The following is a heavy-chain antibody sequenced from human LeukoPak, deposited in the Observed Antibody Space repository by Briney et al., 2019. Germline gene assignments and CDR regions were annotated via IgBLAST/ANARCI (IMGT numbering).Heavy chain of an antibody. V-gene: IGHV4-59*01. Sequence: SETLSLTCTVSGGSISSYYWSWIRQPPGKGLEWIGYICYSGSTNYNPSLKSRVTISVDTSKNQFSLKLSSVTAADTAVYYCARDGRIADYYYYGMDVWGQGTTVTVSS. D-gene: IGHD6-13*01. CDR3: ARDGRIADYYYYGMDV. J-gene: IGHJ6*02. CDR2: ICYSGST. CDR1: GGSISSYY.